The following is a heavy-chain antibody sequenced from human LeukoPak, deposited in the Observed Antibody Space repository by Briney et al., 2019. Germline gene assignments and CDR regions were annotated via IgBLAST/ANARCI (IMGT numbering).Heavy chain of an antibody. CDR2: ISYDGSNK. J-gene: IGHJ4*02. V-gene: IGHV3-30-3*01. D-gene: IGHD2-15*01. Sequence: GRSLRLSCAASRFTFTNYAMHWVRQAPGKGLEWVAVISYDGSNKYYADSVKGRFTISRDNSKNTLYLQMNSLRAEDTAVYYCARDMGGYLDYWGQGTLVTVSS. CDR3: ARDMGGYLDY. CDR1: RFTFTNYA.